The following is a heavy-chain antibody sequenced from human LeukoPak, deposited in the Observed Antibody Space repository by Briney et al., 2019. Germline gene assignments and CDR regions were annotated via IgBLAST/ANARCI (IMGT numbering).Heavy chain of an antibody. V-gene: IGHV3-64*01. J-gene: IGHJ4*02. D-gene: IGHD3-10*01. CDR1: GFTFGNYA. CDR3: ARAPGTYYDY. CDR2: ISSNGGST. Sequence: PGGSLRLSCGAPGFTFGNYAVHWVRQAPGKGLEYVSAISSNGGSTYYANSVKGRFTISRDNSKNTLYLQMGSLRAEDMAVYYCARAPGTYYDYWGQGTLVTVSS.